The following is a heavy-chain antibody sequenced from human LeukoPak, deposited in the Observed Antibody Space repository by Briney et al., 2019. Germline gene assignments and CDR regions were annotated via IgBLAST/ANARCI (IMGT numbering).Heavy chain of an antibody. CDR1: GDSVSSNSAA. CDR2: TYYRSKWYN. J-gene: IGHJ4*02. Sequence: SQTLSLTCAISGDSVSSNSAAWNWIRQSPSRGLEWLGRTYYRSKWYNDYAVSVKSRITINPDTSKNQFSLQLNSVTPEDTAVYYCAKSTGPIFGKGGYFDYWGQGTLVTVSS. CDR3: AKSTGPIFGKGGYFDY. V-gene: IGHV6-1*01. D-gene: IGHD3-3*01.